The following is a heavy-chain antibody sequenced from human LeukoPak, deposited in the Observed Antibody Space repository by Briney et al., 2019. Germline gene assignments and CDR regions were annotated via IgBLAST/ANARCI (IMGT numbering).Heavy chain of an antibody. D-gene: IGHD1-1*01. V-gene: IGHV3-23*01. CDR3: AKATGTLGN. J-gene: IGHJ4*02. Sequence: GGSLRLSCAASGFTFSSYAMSWVRQAPGKGLEWVSTISNNNGNTYYADSVKGRFTISRDNSKDTLYLQMNSLTAEDTAVYYCAKATGTLGNWGQGTLVTVSS. CDR1: GFTFSSYA. CDR2: ISNNNGNT.